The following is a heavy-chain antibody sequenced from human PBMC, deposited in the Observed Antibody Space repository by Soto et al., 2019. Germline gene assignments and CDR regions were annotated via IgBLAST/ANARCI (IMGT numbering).Heavy chain of an antibody. V-gene: IGHV3-74*01. Sequence: EVQLVESGGGLVQPGGSLRLSCAASGFTFSSYWMHWVRQAPGKGLVWVSRINSDGSSTTYADSVKGRFTISRDNAKNTLYLQMNSLRDEDTAVYHCARAGILTGYRAGDYWGQGTLVTVSS. CDR1: GFTFSSYW. CDR2: INSDGSST. J-gene: IGHJ4*02. D-gene: IGHD3-9*01. CDR3: ARAGILTGYRAGDY.